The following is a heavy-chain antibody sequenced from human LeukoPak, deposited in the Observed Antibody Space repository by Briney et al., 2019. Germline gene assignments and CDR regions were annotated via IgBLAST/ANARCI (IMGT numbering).Heavy chain of an antibody. Sequence: ASVKVSCKASGYTFTGYYMHWVRQAPGQGLEWMGWINPNSGGTNYAQKFQGRVTMTRDTSISTAYMELSRLRSDDTAVYYYARTPIQLWSYYYYYYMDVWGKGTTVTVSS. CDR2: INPNSGGT. D-gene: IGHD5-18*01. J-gene: IGHJ6*03. CDR1: GYTFTGYY. V-gene: IGHV1-2*02. CDR3: ARTPIQLWSYYYYYYMDV.